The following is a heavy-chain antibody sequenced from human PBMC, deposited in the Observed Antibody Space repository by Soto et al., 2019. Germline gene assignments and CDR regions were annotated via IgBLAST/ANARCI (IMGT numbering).Heavy chain of an antibody. D-gene: IGHD2-15*01. V-gene: IGHV4-59*01. J-gene: IGHJ4*02. CDR1: GGSINGYY. CDR2: VHYSGAT. CDR3: VRGSAANVY. Sequence: SETLSLTCTVSGGSINGYYWNWIRQTPGKGLEWIGYVHYSGATKFRSSLKSRLDISVDTSENQFSLKLTSVTAADTAVYYCVRGSAANVYWGQGTLVTVS.